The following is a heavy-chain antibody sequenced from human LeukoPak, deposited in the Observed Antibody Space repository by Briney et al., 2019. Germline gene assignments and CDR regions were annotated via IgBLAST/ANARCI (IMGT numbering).Heavy chain of an antibody. CDR3: ARDSGYNAFDI. D-gene: IGHD5-12*01. V-gene: IGHV3-7*01. Sequence: GGSLRLSCAASGSTFSTSWMAWIRQAPGKGLDWLGNINPDGSTINYVDSVKGRFTFSRDNAKNSLYLQMNSLRAEDTAVFHCARDSGYNAFDIWGQGTMVTVSS. J-gene: IGHJ3*02. CDR2: INPDGSTI. CDR1: GSTFSTSW.